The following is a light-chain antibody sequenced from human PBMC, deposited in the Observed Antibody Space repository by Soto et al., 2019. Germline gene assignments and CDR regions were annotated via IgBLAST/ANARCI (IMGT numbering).Light chain of an antibody. CDR2: EAS. J-gene: IGLJ3*02. V-gene: IGLV2-23*01. Sequence: QSALTQPASVSVSPGQSITISCTGTNSDVGSHNLVSWYQQYPGKAPKLLIYEASKRPSGLSNRFSGSKSGNTASLTVSGLQAVDEADYYCCSLTNGATWVFGGGTKLTVL. CDR3: CSLTNGATWV. CDR1: NSDVGSHNL.